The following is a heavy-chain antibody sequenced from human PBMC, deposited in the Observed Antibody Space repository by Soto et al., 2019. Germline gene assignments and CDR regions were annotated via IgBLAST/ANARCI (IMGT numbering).Heavy chain of an antibody. V-gene: IGHV3-74*01. Sequence: EVQLVESGGGLVQPGGSLRLSCAASGFTFSSFWMHWVHQAPGKGLVWVSHINGDGSTTNYADSVKGRFTISRDNAKNTLFLQMNSLRVEDTAVYYCTRGGSSSTNWFDPWGQGTLVTVSS. D-gene: IGHD6-13*01. J-gene: IGHJ5*02. CDR3: TRGGSSSTNWFDP. CDR2: INGDGSTT. CDR1: GFTFSSFW.